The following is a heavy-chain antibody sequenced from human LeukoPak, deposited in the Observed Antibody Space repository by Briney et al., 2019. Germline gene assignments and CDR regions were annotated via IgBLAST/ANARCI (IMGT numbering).Heavy chain of an antibody. CDR1: GGSISSHY. D-gene: IGHD3-22*01. CDR2: IYYSGST. Sequence: SETLSLTCTVSGGSISSHYWSWIRQPPGKGLEWIGYIYYSGSTNYNPSLKSRVTISVDTSKNQFSLKLSSVTAADTAVYYCARGTYDSSGYYSDYWGQGTLVTVSS. J-gene: IGHJ4*02. CDR3: ARGTYDSSGYYSDY. V-gene: IGHV4-59*11.